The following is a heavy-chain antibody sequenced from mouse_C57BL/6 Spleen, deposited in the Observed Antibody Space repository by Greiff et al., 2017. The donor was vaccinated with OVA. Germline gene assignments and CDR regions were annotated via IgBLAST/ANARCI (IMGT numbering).Heavy chain of an antibody. V-gene: IGHV1-50*01. D-gene: IGHD3-2*02. Sequence: VQLQQPGAELVQPGASVKLSCKASGYTFTSYWMQWVKQRPGQGLEWIGEIDPSDSYTNYNQKFKGKATLTVDTSSSTAYMQLSSLTSEDSAVYYCARVGSSGLAYWGQGTLVTVSA. CDR2: IDPSDSYT. CDR3: ARVGSSGLAY. J-gene: IGHJ3*01. CDR1: GYTFTSYW.